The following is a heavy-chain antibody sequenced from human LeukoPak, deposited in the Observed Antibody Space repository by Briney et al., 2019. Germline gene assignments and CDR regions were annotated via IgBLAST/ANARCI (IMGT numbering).Heavy chain of an antibody. CDR3: ARLSAFPVVAFDI. J-gene: IGHJ3*02. V-gene: IGHV3-21*01. Sequence: PGGSLRLSCAASGFTFGSYSMNWVRQAPGKGLEWVSSISSSSSYIYYADSVKGRFTISRDNAKNSLYLQMNSLRAEDTAVYYCARLSAFPVVAFDIWGQGTMVTVSS. D-gene: IGHD2-15*01. CDR1: GFTFGSYS. CDR2: ISSSSSYI.